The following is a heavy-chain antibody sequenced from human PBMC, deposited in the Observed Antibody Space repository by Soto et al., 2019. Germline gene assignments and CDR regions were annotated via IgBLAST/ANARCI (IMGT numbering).Heavy chain of an antibody. D-gene: IGHD3-3*01. V-gene: IGHV4-34*09. Sequence: PSETLSLTCAVYGGSFSGYYWSWIRQPPGKGLEWIGEINHSGSTNYNPSLKSRVTISVDTSKNQLSLKLSSVTAADTAVYYCARANYYDFWSGYPFDYGMDVWGQGTTVTVSS. CDR3: ARANYYDFWSGYPFDYGMDV. J-gene: IGHJ6*02. CDR1: GGSFSGYY. CDR2: INHSGST.